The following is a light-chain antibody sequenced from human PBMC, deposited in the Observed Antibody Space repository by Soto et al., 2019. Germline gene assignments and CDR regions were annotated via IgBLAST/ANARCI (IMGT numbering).Light chain of an antibody. CDR1: QAIRTF. CDR3: QQYDNLPFT. V-gene: IGKV1-33*01. Sequence: DIQMTQSPSSLSASVGDRVTIPCQASQAIRTFLNWYQQKPGKAPKLLIYDASNLETGVPSRFSGSVSGKDFTFTISSLQPEDIATYYCQQYDNLPFTFGPGTKVDIK. J-gene: IGKJ3*01. CDR2: DAS.